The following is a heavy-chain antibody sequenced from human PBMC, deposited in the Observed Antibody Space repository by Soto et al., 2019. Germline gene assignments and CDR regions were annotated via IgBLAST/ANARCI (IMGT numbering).Heavy chain of an antibody. CDR1: GDSINSDKYY. CDR3: ARLEGLATISYYFDF. D-gene: IGHD3-9*01. CDR2: IYYRGNT. V-gene: IGHV4-39*01. J-gene: IGHJ4*02. Sequence: QLQLQESGPGLVKPSETLSLTCSVSGDSINSDKYYWGWIRQPPGKALEWIGSIYYRGNTHYNPPLQSRVTISLDKAKIQFALKLNSVTAADSAVYFCARLEGLATISYYFDFWGQGAQVTVSS.